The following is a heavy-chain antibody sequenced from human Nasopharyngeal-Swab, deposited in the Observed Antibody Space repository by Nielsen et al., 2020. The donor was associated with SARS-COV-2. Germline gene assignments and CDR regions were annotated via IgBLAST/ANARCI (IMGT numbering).Heavy chain of an antibody. J-gene: IGHJ4*02. Sequence: SCAASGFTFSSFGMHWVRQAPGKGLEWVAVISYDGTYKFYADSVKGRFTISRDNSKNTLYLQMNSLRTEDTAVYYCAIDRHADYYDSSAYDYWGQGALVTVSS. CDR2: ISYDGTYK. CDR1: GFTFSSFG. CDR3: AIDRHADYYDSSAYDY. V-gene: IGHV3-30*03. D-gene: IGHD3-22*01.